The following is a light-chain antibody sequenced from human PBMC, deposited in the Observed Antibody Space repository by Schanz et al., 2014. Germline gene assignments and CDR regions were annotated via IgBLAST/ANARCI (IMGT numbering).Light chain of an antibody. CDR1: SSDVGSYNL. CDR2: EVT. CDR3: SSHTAITTAVV. Sequence: SALTQPASVSGSPGQSITISCTGTSSDVGSYNLVSWYQQHPGKAPKSMIYEVTKRPSGVPDRFSGSKSGNTASLTISGLQAEDEADYHCSSHTAITTAVVFGGGTQLTVL. V-gene: IGLV2-14*02. J-gene: IGLJ2*01.